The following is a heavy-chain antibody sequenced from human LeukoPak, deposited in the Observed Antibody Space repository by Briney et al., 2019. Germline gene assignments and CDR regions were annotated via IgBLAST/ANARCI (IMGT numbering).Heavy chain of an antibody. CDR1: GGSISSGSYY. D-gene: IGHD4-11*01. Sequence: SQTLSLTCTVSGGSISSGSYYWSWIRQPAGKGLEWIGRIYTSGSTNYNPSLKSRVTISVDTSKNQFSLKLSSVTAADTAVYYCARHFSRYSNYASAATSLDYWGQGTLVTVSS. CDR2: IYTSGST. V-gene: IGHV4-61*02. J-gene: IGHJ4*02. CDR3: ARHFSRYSNYASAATSLDY.